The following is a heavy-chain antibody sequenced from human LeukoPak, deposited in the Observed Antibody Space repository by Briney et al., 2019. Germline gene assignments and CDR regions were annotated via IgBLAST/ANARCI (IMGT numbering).Heavy chain of an antibody. CDR3: APRPASTGTYEGSINRFDP. CDR1: GFTFSSYA. J-gene: IGHJ5*02. CDR2: ISGSGRST. Sequence: GGSLRLSCAASGFTFSSYAMSWVRQAPGKGLEWVSAISGSGRSTYYADSVKGRFTISRHNSKNTLYLQMNSLRAEDTAVYYCAPRPASTGTYEGSINRFDPWGQGTLVTVCS. V-gene: IGHV3-23*01. D-gene: IGHD1-1*01.